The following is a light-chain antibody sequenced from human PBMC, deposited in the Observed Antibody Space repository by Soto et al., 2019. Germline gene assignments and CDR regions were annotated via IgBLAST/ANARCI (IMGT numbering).Light chain of an antibody. CDR1: QSVASNY. CDR2: GAS. CDR3: QQYNNWPRT. J-gene: IGKJ1*01. Sequence: EIVLTQSPGTLSLSPGERATLSCRASQSVASNYLAWYQQKPGQSPRLLIYGASIRATGIPDRFSGSGSGADFTLTISSLQSEDFAVYYCQQYNNWPRTFGQGTKVDIK. V-gene: IGKV3-20*01.